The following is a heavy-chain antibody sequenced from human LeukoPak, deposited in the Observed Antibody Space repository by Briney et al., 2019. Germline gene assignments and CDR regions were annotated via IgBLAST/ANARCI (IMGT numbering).Heavy chain of an antibody. Sequence: GGSLRLSCAASGLTVSSNYMSWVRQAPGKGLEWVSVIYSGGSTYYADSVKGRFTISRDNSKNTLYLQMNSLRAEDTAVYYCAREAVDTAMVYQREYYFDYWGQGTLVTVSS. CDR2: IYSGGST. CDR1: GLTVSSNY. J-gene: IGHJ4*02. D-gene: IGHD5-18*01. CDR3: AREAVDTAMVYQREYYFDY. V-gene: IGHV3-66*01.